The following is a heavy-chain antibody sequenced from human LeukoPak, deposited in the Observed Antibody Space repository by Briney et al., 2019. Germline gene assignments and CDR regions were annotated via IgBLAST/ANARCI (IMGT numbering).Heavy chain of an antibody. CDR3: ARDHPHITMIVKN. CDR1: GFTFSSYA. CDR2: ISYDGSNK. V-gene: IGHV3-30-3*01. D-gene: IGHD3-22*01. Sequence: GSLRLSCAASGFTFSSYAMHWVRQAPGKGLEWVAVISYDGSNKYYADSAKGRFTISRDNSKNTLYLQMNSLRAEDSAVYYCARDHPHITMIVKNWGQGTLVTVSS. J-gene: IGHJ4*02.